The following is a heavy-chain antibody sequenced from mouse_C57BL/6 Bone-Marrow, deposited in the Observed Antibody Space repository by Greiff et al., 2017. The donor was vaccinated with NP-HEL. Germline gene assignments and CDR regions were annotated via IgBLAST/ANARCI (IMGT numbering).Heavy chain of an antibody. V-gene: IGHV1-42*01. CDR2: INPSTGGT. J-gene: IGHJ1*03. CDR1: GYSFTGYY. D-gene: IGHD1-1*01. CDR3: ARGISITTVVANWYFDV. Sequence: EVQLQQSGPELVKPGASVKISCKASGYSFTGYYMNWVKQSPEKSLEWIGEINPSTGGTTYNQKFKAKATLTVDKSSSTAYMQLKSLTSEDSAVYYCARGISITTVVANWYFDVWGTGTTVTVSS.